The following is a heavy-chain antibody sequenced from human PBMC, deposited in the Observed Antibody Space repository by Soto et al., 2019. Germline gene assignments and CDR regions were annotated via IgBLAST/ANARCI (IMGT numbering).Heavy chain of an antibody. D-gene: IGHD6-13*01. CDR1: GXSISSSSYY. J-gene: IGHJ4*02. CDR2: IYYSGST. Sequence: LSLTCTVSGXSISSSSYYWGWIRQPPGKGPEWIGSIYYSGSTYYNPSLKSRVTISVDTSKNQFSLKLSSVTAADTAVYYCARQAARGPLDYWGQGTLVTVSS. V-gene: IGHV4-39*01. CDR3: ARQAARGPLDY.